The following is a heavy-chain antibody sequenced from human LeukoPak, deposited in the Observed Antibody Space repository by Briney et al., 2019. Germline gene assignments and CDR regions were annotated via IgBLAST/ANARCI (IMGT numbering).Heavy chain of an antibody. CDR3: ARAAGSSGYLDY. D-gene: IGHD3-22*01. CDR1: GFTFSACP. V-gene: IGHV3-7*01. CDR2: IKQDGSEK. Sequence: PGRSLRLSCAASGFTFSACPMHWVRQAPGKGLEWVANIKQDGSEKYYVDSVKGRFTISRDNAKNSLYLQMNSLRAEDTAVYYCARAAGSSGYLDYWGQGTLVTVSS. J-gene: IGHJ4*02.